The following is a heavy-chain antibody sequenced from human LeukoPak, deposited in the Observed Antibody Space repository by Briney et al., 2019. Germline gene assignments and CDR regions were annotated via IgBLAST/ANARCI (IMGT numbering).Heavy chain of an antibody. Sequence: GGSLRLSCAASGFTFSSYAMSWVRQAPGKGLEWVSAISGSGGSTYYADSVKGRFTISRDNSKNTLYLQMNSLRAEDTAVYYCAKSLYYYDSSGYYNSWTYFDYWGQGTLVTVSS. CDR3: AKSLYYYDSSGYYNSWTYFDY. CDR1: GFTFSSYA. J-gene: IGHJ4*02. V-gene: IGHV3-23*01. D-gene: IGHD3-22*01. CDR2: ISGSGGST.